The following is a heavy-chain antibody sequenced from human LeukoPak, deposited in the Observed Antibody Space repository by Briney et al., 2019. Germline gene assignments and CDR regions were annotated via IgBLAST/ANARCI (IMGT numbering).Heavy chain of an antibody. CDR2: ISTSSNYI. J-gene: IGHJ4*02. V-gene: IGHV3-21*01. CDR3: ARGTTVRTPPVDY. D-gene: IGHD4-23*01. Sequence: GGSLRLSCAASGFTFSSYSMNWVRQAPGKGLEWISSISTSSNYIYCADSVKGRFTISRDNAKNSLYLQMNRLRAEDTAVYYCARGTTVRTPPVDYWGQGTLVTVSS. CDR1: GFTFSSYS.